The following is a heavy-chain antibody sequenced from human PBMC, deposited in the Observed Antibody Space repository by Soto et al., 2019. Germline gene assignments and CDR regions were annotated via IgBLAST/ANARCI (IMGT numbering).Heavy chain of an antibody. CDR1: GFTFSSYA. Sequence: EVQLLESGGGLVQPGGSLRLSCAASGFTFSSYAMRWVRQAPVKGLEWVSAISGSGGITYYADSVKGRFTISRDNSKNTLSLQMNSLRAEDTAVYYCARRGSGSYYDYWGQGTLVTVSS. CDR2: ISGSGGIT. J-gene: IGHJ4*02. CDR3: ARRGSGSYYDY. V-gene: IGHV3-23*01. D-gene: IGHD1-26*01.